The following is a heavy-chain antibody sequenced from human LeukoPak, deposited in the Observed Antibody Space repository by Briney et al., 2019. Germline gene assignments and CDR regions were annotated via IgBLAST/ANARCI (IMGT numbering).Heavy chain of an antibody. CDR2: IIPIFGTA. Sequence: SVKVSCKASGGTFSSCAISWVRQAPGQGLEWMGGIIPIFGTANYAQKFQGRVTITADKSTSTAYMELSSLRSEDTAVYYCARREAIRGDYYYYGMDVWGKGTTVTVSS. J-gene: IGHJ6*04. CDR1: GGTFSSCA. V-gene: IGHV1-69*06. D-gene: IGHD2-21*01. CDR3: ARREAIRGDYYYYGMDV.